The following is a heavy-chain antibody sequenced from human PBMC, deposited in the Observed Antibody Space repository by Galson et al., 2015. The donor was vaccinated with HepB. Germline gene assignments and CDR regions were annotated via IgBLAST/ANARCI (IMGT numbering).Heavy chain of an antibody. Sequence: SLRLSCAASGFTFSDYAMHWVRQAPGAGLEWVALISYDGSMKYYADSVKGRFTISRDSPRNTLFLQMNSLRIEDTAVYYCVTERRGYYGDYWGQGTLVTVSS. CDR3: VTERRGYYGDY. CDR2: ISYDGSMK. V-gene: IGHV3-30*03. J-gene: IGHJ4*02. D-gene: IGHD3-10*01. CDR1: GFTFSDYA.